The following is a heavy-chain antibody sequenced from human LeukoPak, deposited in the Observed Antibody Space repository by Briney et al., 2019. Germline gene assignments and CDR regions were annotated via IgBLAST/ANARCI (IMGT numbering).Heavy chain of an antibody. CDR2: ISGSGDNT. D-gene: IGHD6-13*01. J-gene: IGHJ4*02. CDR1: GFTFSNYA. Sequence: GGSLRLSCAASGFTFSNYAMSWVRQAPGKGLEWVSDISGSGDNTYYADSVKGRFTISRDSSKDTLYLQMNSLRAEDTAVYYCARDPYSSSYYYFDYWGQGTLVTVSS. V-gene: IGHV3-23*01. CDR3: ARDPYSSSYYYFDY.